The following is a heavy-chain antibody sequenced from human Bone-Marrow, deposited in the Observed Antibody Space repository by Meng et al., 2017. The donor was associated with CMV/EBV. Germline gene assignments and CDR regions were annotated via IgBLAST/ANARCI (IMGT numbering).Heavy chain of an antibody. D-gene: IGHD2-2*03. Sequence: QVQLGQSGSEGKKPGVSVKFSCKTSGDTFVGHYIHWVRQAPGQGLEWMGRINPKSAGTDYVEKFQGRVTMTRDTSNTIVYMELSRLTADDTAVYYCTRTWIDSFTPDFDYWGQGSLVTVSS. CDR2: INPKSAGT. CDR3: TRTWIDSFTPDFDY. CDR1: GDTFVGHY. V-gene: IGHV1-2*06. J-gene: IGHJ4*02.